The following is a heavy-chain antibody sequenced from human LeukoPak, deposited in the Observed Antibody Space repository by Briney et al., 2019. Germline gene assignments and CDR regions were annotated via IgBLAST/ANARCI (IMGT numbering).Heavy chain of an antibody. V-gene: IGHV3-33*08. D-gene: IGHD3-22*01. CDR3: ARDRAYYDSSGSSDY. CDR2: IWYDGSTI. J-gene: IGHJ4*02. Sequence: GGSLRLSCAASGFTFSSYWMHWVRQAPGKGLEWVAVIWYDGSTIYYADSVKGRFTISRDNSKNTLYLQMNSLRAEDTAVYYCARDRAYYDSSGSSDYWGQGTLVTVSS. CDR1: GFTFSSYW.